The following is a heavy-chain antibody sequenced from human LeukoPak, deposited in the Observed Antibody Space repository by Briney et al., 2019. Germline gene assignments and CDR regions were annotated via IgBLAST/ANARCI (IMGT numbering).Heavy chain of an antibody. V-gene: IGHV1-18*01. J-gene: IGHJ5*02. CDR1: GYTFTSYG. CDR3: ARNKYCTNGVCYDNWFDP. D-gene: IGHD2-8*01. CDR2: ISAYNGNT. Sequence: VASVKVSCKASGYTFTSYGISWVRQAPGQGLEWMGWISAYNGNTNYAQKLQGRVTMTTDTTTSTAYMELRSLRSDDTAVYYCARNKYCTNGVCYDNWFDPWGQGTLVTVSS.